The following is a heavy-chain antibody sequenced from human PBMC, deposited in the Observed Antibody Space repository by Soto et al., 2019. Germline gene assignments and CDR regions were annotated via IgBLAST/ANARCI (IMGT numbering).Heavy chain of an antibody. J-gene: IGHJ6*02. D-gene: IGHD6-13*01. Sequence: SVKVSCKASGGTFSSYAISWVRQAPGQGLEWMGGIIPIFGTANYAQKFQGRVTITADESTSTAYMELSSLRSEDTAVYYCARERQQLVRGYYYYYGMDVWGQGTTVTVYS. CDR1: GGTFSSYA. CDR2: IIPIFGTA. V-gene: IGHV1-69*13. CDR3: ARERQQLVRGYYYYYGMDV.